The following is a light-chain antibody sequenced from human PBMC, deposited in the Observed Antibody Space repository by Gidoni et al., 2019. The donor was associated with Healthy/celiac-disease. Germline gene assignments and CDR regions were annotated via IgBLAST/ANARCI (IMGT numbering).Light chain of an antibody. V-gene: IGKV3-20*01. J-gene: IGKJ2*03. CDR3: QQYGSSLYS. CDR1: QSVSSSY. Sequence: IVLTQSPGTLSLSPGDRATLSCRASQSVSSSYLAWYQQKPGQAPRLLIYGASSRATGIPDRFSGSGSGTDFTLTISRLEPEDFAVYYCQQYGSSLYSFXXXTKLEIK. CDR2: GAS.